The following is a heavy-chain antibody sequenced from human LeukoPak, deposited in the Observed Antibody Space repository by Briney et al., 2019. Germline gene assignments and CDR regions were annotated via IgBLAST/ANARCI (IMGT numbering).Heavy chain of an antibody. J-gene: IGHJ4*02. Sequence: GGSLRLSCAASGFTFSSYWMHWVRQAPGKGLEWVANIKQDGSEKYYVDSVKGRFTVSRNNAKNSLYLQMNSLRVEDTAVYYCARGAFSGSYPDYWGQGTLVTVSS. CDR3: ARGAFSGSYPDY. CDR2: IKQDGSEK. V-gene: IGHV3-7*01. CDR1: GFTFSSYW. D-gene: IGHD1-26*01.